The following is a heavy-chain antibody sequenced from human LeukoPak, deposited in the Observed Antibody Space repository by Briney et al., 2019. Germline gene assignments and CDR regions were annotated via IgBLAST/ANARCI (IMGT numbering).Heavy chain of an antibody. Sequence: SQTLSLTCTVSGGSISSGDYYWSWIRQPPGKGLEWIGYIYYSGSTYHNPSLKSRVTISVDTSKNQFSLKLDSVTAADTAVYYCARWGFGDPYYFDYWGQGTLVTVSS. V-gene: IGHV4-30-4*01. CDR1: GGSISSGDYY. CDR3: ARWGFGDPYYFDY. D-gene: IGHD3-10*01. J-gene: IGHJ4*02. CDR2: IYYSGST.